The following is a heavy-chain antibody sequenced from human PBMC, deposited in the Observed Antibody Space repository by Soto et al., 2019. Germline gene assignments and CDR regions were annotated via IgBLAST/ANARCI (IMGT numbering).Heavy chain of an antibody. J-gene: IGHJ4*02. CDR1: GGSISSYY. V-gene: IGHV4-4*07. D-gene: IGHD6-19*01. Sequence: QVQLQESGPGLVKPSETLSLTCTVSGGSISSYYWSWIRQPAGKGLEWIGRIYTSGSTNYNPSLKSRVTMSVDTSKNQFSLKLSSVPAADTAVYYCARDGVGQWLASFDYWGQGTLVTVSS. CDR2: IYTSGST. CDR3: ARDGVGQWLASFDY.